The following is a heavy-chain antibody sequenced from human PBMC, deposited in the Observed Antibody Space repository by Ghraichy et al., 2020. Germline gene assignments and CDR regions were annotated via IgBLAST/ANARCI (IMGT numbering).Heavy chain of an antibody. CDR1: GFTFSSHA. D-gene: IGHD2-21*02. J-gene: IGHJ4*02. V-gene: IGHV3-23*01. CDR3: AKKYCGGDCYSGLYDY. CDR2: ISGSDFTT. Sequence: GGSLRLSCAASGFTFSSHAMSWVRQAPGKGLEWVSAISGSDFTTYYADSVKGRFTISRDISKSTLFLQMNSLRAEDTAVYYCAKKYCGGDCYSGLYDYWGQGTLVTVSS.